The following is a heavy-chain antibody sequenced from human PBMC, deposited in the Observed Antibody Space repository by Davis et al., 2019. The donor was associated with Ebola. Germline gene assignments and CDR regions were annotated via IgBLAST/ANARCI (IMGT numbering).Heavy chain of an antibody. Sequence: GESLKISCTASGFTFSDQYMNWVRQAPGKGLEWVSSISSSSSYIYYADSVKGRFTFSRDNAKNSLYLQMNSLRAEDTAVYYCARDRYCSGGSCYLDYWGQGTLVTVSS. CDR1: GFTFSDQY. V-gene: IGHV3-21*01. J-gene: IGHJ4*02. CDR3: ARDRYCSGGSCYLDY. D-gene: IGHD2-15*01. CDR2: ISSSSSYI.